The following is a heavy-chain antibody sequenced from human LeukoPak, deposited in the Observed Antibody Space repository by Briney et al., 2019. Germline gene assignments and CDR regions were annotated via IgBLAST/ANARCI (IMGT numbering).Heavy chain of an antibody. V-gene: IGHV5-51*01. Sequence: GESLEISCKGSGYSFTSYWIGWVRQMPGKGLEWMGIIYPGDSDTRYSPSFQGQVTISADKSISTAYLQWSSLKASDTAMYYCARGIVVVPAAHDAFDIWGQGTMVTVSS. D-gene: IGHD2-2*01. CDR2: IYPGDSDT. CDR3: ARGIVVVPAAHDAFDI. CDR1: GYSFTSYW. J-gene: IGHJ3*02.